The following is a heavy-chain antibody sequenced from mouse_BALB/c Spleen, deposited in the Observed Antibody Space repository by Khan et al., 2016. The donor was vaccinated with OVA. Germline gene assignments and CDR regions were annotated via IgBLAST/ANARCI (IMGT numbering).Heavy chain of an antibody. Sequence: EVQLQQSGPEVVKPGASVKMSCKASGYTFTSYVMHWVKQKPGQGLEWIGYLYPFNDATKFNEKFNGKATLTSDKSSSTAYMELSSLTSEDSAFYYWAPVGSYYVSFVYWGQGTLVTVSA. CDR1: GYTFTSYV. CDR2: LYPFNDAT. V-gene: IGHV1S136*01. D-gene: IGHD1-1*01. CDR3: APVGSYYVSFVY. J-gene: IGHJ3*01.